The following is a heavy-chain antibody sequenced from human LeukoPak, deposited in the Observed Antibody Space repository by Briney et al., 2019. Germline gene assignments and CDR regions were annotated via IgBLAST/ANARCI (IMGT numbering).Heavy chain of an antibody. Sequence: PGGSLRLPCAASGFTVSSNYMSWVRQAPGKGLEWVSVIYSGGSTYYADSVKGRFTISRDNSKNTLYLQMNSLRAEDTAVYYCARLGYGRALGAFDIWGQGTMVTVSS. CDR3: ARLGYGRALGAFDI. J-gene: IGHJ3*02. CDR1: GFTVSSNY. CDR2: IYSGGST. V-gene: IGHV3-53*01. D-gene: IGHD5-18*01.